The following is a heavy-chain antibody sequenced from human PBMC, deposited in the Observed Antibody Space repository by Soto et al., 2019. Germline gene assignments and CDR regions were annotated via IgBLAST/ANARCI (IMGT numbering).Heavy chain of an antibody. CDR1: GFTFSSYG. Sequence: GGSLRLSCAASGFTFSSYGMHWVRQAPGKGPEWVAVISYDGSNKYYADSVKGRFTVSRDNSKNTLYLQMNSLRAEDTAVYYCAKAPYDSSGYYPEPLDYWGQGTLVTVSS. D-gene: IGHD3-22*01. V-gene: IGHV3-30*18. CDR2: ISYDGSNK. CDR3: AKAPYDSSGYYPEPLDY. J-gene: IGHJ4*02.